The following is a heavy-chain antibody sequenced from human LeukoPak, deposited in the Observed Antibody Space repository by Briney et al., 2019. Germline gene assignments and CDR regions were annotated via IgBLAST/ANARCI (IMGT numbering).Heavy chain of an antibody. D-gene: IGHD4-17*01. Sequence: ASVKVSCKTSGYTFTDYFVHWVRQAPGQGLEWMGWINPNSGGTNYAQKFQGRVTMTRDTSITTAYMDLSGLESDDTAAYYCASRVSGDSSTYVEYFQHWGQGTLGTVSS. CDR2: INPNSGGT. CDR1: GYTFTDYF. V-gene: IGHV1-2*02. CDR3: ASRVSGDSSTYVEYFQH. J-gene: IGHJ1*01.